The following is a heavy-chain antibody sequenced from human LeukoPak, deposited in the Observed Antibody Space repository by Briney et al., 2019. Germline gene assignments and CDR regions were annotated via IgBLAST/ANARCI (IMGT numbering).Heavy chain of an antibody. J-gene: IGHJ6*03. CDR1: GGTFSSYA. CDR3: ARVVGLTGYSSSWYSGYYYYMEV. Sequence: GASVKVSCKASGGTFSSYAISWVRQAPGQGLEWMGGIIPIFGTANYAQKFQGRVTITADKSTSTAYMELSSLRSEDTAVYYCARVVGLTGYSSSWYSGYYYYMEVWGKGTTVTVSS. V-gene: IGHV1-69*06. D-gene: IGHD6-13*01. CDR2: IIPIFGTA.